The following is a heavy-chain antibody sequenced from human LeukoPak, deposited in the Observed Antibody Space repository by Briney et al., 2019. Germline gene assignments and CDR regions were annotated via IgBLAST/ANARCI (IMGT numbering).Heavy chain of an antibody. J-gene: IGHJ2*01. CDR2: VDPNSGDT. CDR3: ARASPNWGYWYFDL. V-gene: IGHV1-2*02. Sequence: ASVKVSCKASGYTFTGYFIHWVRQAPGQGLEWMGWVDPNSGDTRYEQKFQGRVTVTRDTSITTAYVELSRLRSDDTAVYYCARASPNWGYWYFDLWGRGTLVAVSS. CDR1: GYTFTGYF. D-gene: IGHD7-27*01.